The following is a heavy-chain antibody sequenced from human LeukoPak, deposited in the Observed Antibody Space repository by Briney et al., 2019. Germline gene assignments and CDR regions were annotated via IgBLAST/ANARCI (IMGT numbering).Heavy chain of an antibody. CDR1: GYTFTSYD. J-gene: IGHJ4*02. V-gene: IGHV1-8*01. CDR3: VRSAVADY. D-gene: IGHD6-19*01. CDR2: MIPNSGNT. Sequence: ASVKVSCKASGYTFTSYDINWVRQAPGEGFEWMGWMIPNSGNTGYAEKFQGRVIMTRNTSTGTAYMELSSLRFEDMAIYYCVRSAVADYWGQGTLVIVSS.